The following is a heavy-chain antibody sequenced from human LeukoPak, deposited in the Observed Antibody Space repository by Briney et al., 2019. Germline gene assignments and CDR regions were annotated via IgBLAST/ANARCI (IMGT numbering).Heavy chain of an antibody. CDR1: GFTFGDYA. V-gene: IGHV3-49*04. CDR2: IRSKAYGGTT. D-gene: IGHD3-22*01. Sequence: GGSLRLSCTASGFTFGDYAMSWVRQAPGKGLEWVGFIRSKAYGGTTEYAASVKGRFTISRDDPKSIAYLQMNSLKTEDTAVYYCTRDSGDSSGYYILFDYWGQGTLVTVSS. CDR3: TRDSGDSSGYYILFDY. J-gene: IGHJ4*02.